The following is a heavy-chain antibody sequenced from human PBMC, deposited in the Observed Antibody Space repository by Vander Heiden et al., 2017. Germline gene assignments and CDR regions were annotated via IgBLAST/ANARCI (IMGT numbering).Heavy chain of an antibody. CDR3: ARGRAVTKMDYFDY. CDR2: MNPNSGNT. Sequence: QVQLVQSGAEVKKPGASVKVSCQASGYTFTSYDINWVRQATGQGLEWMGWMNPNSGNTGYAQKFQGRVTMTRNTSISTAYMELSSLRSEDTAVYYCARGRAVTKMDYFDYWGQGTLVTVSS. D-gene: IGHD4-17*01. J-gene: IGHJ4*02. CDR1: GYTFTSYD. V-gene: IGHV1-8*01.